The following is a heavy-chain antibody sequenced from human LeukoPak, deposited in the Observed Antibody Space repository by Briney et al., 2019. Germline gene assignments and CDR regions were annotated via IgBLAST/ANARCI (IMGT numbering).Heavy chain of an antibody. D-gene: IGHD6-6*01. CDR3: AKGREARRPHFQH. CDR1: GFTFTSYG. V-gene: IGHV3-33*06. J-gene: IGHJ1*01. Sequence: GGSLRLSCAASGFTFTSYGMHWVRQAPGKGLEWVAVIWYDGIDKYYADSVKGRFTISRDNSKNTLYLQMNSLRAEDTAVYYCAKGREARRPHFQHWGQGTLVTVSS. CDR2: IWYDGIDK.